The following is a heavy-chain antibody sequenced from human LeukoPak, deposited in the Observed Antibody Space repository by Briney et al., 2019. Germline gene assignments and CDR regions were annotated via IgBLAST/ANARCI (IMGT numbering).Heavy chain of an antibody. Sequence: GGSLRLSCAASGFTFSSYSMNWVRQAPGKGLEWVSSISSSSSYIYYADSVKGRFTISRDNAKNSLYLQMNSLRAEDTAAYYCARDNSVGDYAWWFDPWGQGTLVTVSS. CDR1: GFTFSSYS. D-gene: IGHD1-26*01. CDR2: ISSSSSYI. CDR3: ARDNSVGDYAWWFDP. V-gene: IGHV3-21*01. J-gene: IGHJ5*02.